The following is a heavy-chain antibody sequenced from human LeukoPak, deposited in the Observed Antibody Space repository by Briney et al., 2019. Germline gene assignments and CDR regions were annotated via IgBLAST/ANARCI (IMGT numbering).Heavy chain of an antibody. J-gene: IGHJ3*02. V-gene: IGHV3-21*01. D-gene: IGHD3-22*01. Sequence: GGSLRLSCTASGFTFSNYAMSWVRQAPGKGLEWVSSIGSRSSYRYYADSVKGRFTISRDNAKNSLYLQMNSLRAEDTAIYYCASLKPICFDSSGYSDAFDIWGQGTMVTVSS. CDR1: GFTFSNYA. CDR3: ASLKPICFDSSGYSDAFDI. CDR2: IGSRSSYR.